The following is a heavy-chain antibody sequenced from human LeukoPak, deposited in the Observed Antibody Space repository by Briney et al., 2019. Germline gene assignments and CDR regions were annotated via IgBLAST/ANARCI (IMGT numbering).Heavy chain of an antibody. Sequence: ASVKVSCKASGYTFTSYGISWVRQAPGQGLEWMGWISPYNGNTNYAQNLQGRVTMTTDTSTSTAYMELRSLRPDDTAVYYCARGLTKPWAADPWGQGTLVTVSS. D-gene: IGHD2-8*01. CDR1: GYTFTSYG. V-gene: IGHV1-18*01. CDR3: ARGLTKPWAADP. J-gene: IGHJ5*02. CDR2: ISPYNGNT.